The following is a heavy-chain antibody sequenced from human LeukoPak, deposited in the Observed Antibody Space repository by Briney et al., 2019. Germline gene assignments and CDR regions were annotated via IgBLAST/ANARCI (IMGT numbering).Heavy chain of an antibody. CDR1: GFSFDDYA. V-gene: IGHV3-9*01. D-gene: IGHD2-21*01. CDR3: TRALSIISPYYYYYYMDV. J-gene: IGHJ6*03. CDR2: ITWNSGGR. Sequence: GGFLRLSCAASGFSFDDYAMHWVRQTPEKGLEWVSGITWNSGGRGYADSVKGRFTISRDDSKSIAYLQMNSLKTEDTAVYYCTRALSIISPYYYYYYMDVWGKGTTVTVSS.